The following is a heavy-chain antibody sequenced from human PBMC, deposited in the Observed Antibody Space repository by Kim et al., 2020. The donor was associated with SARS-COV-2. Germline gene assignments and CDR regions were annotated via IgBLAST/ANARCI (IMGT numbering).Heavy chain of an antibody. CDR1: GGTFSSYA. CDR3: ASTTGDTTRPLDY. CDR2: IIPIFGTA. D-gene: IGHD5-18*01. Sequence: SVKVSCKASGGTFSSYAISWVRQAPGQGLEWMGGIIPIFGTANYAQKFQGRVTITADESTSTAYMELSSLRSEDTAVYYCASTTGDTTRPLDYWGQGTLVTVSS. J-gene: IGHJ4*02. V-gene: IGHV1-69*13.